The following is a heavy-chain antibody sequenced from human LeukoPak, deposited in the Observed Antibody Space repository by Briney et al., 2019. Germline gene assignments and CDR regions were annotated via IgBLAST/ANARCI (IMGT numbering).Heavy chain of an antibody. CDR3: ASDGVSAAAGSFDL. V-gene: IGHV4-59*01. J-gene: IGHJ2*01. CDR1: GGSISSYY. CDR2: IYYSGST. D-gene: IGHD6-13*01. Sequence: SETLSLTCTVSGGSISSYYWSWIRQPPGKGLEWIGYIYYSGSTNYNPSLKSRGTISVDTSKNQFSLKLSSVTAADTAVYYCASDGVSAAAGSFDLWGRGTLVTVSS.